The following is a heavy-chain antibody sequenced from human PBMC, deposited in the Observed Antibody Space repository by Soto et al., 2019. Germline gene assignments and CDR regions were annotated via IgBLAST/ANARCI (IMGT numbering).Heavy chain of an antibody. CDR2: ISGSGGST. CDR1: GFTFSSYA. Sequence: GGSLRLSCAASGFTFSSYAMSWVRQAPGKGLEWVSAISGSGGSTYYADSVKGRFTISRDNSKNTLYLQMNSLRAEDTAVYYCAKDATRITMVRGIFDYWGQGTLVTVSS. J-gene: IGHJ4*02. V-gene: IGHV3-23*01. D-gene: IGHD3-10*01. CDR3: AKDATRITMVRGIFDY.